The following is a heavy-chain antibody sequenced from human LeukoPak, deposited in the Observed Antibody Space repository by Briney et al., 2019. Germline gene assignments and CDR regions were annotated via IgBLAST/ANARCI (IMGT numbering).Heavy chain of an antibody. CDR1: DFSISSHYY. CDR2: IYYSGTT. D-gene: IGHD2-2*01. CDR3: AREGPGRVPQASHYFDY. V-gene: IGHV4-59*01. J-gene: IGHJ4*02. Sequence: PSETLSLTCSVSDFSISSHYYWSWIRQPPGKGLEWIGYIYYSGTTNYNPSLKSRVTMSVDTSKNQFSLKLRSLTAADTAVYYCAREGPGRVPQASHYFDYWGQGTLVTVSS.